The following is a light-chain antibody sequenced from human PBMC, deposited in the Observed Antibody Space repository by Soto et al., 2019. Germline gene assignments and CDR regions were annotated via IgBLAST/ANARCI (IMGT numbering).Light chain of an antibody. CDR2: GTS. CDR3: QQYNYWPPMYT. V-gene: IGKV3-15*01. CDR1: QSVTSN. Sequence: EIVMTQSPATLSVSPGERATLSCRASQSVTSNLAWYQQKPGQAPRLVLYGTSTRATGIPARFSGSGSGTEFTLTISGPQSEDFAVYYCQQYNYWPPMYTFGQRTKLEIK. J-gene: IGKJ2*01.